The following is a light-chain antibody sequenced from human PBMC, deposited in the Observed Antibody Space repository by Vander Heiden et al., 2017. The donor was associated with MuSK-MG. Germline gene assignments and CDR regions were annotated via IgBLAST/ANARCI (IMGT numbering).Light chain of an antibody. Sequence: QSALTQTASVSGSPGQSITIPCTGTSSDVGAYNYVSWSQQHPGKAPNLMIYEVSNRPSGVSNRFSGSKSGNTASLTISGLQAEDEADYYFTTYTSSSTLYVFGTGTKVT. CDR2: EVS. CDR3: TTYTSSSTLYV. J-gene: IGLJ1*01. V-gene: IGLV2-14*01. CDR1: SSDVGAYNY.